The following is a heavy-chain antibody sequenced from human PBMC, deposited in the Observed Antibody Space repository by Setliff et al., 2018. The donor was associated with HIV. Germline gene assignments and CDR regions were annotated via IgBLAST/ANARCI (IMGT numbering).Heavy chain of an antibody. Sequence: GESLKISCAASGFTFSSYSMNWVRQAPGKGLEWVSSITSRSSYMYYADSVKGRFTISRDNAKNSLYLQMTGLRVEDTAVYFCAKDPPGFSHFLDYWGQGAVVTVSS. CDR3: AKDPPGFSHFLDY. CDR1: GFTFSSYS. CDR2: ITSRSSYM. V-gene: IGHV3-21*04. J-gene: IGHJ4*02.